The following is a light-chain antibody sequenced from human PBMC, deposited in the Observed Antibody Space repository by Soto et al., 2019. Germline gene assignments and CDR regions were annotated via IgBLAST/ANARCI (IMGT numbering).Light chain of an antibody. CDR3: AAWDDSLSGVV. Sequence: QPVLTQPPSASGTPGQRVTISCSGSSSNIGSNYVYWYQQLPGTAPKLLIYRNNQRPSGVPDRFSGSKSGTSASLAINGLRSEDEADYYCAAWDDSLSGVVFGGGTKLTV. J-gene: IGLJ2*01. V-gene: IGLV1-47*01. CDR1: SSNIGSNY. CDR2: RNN.